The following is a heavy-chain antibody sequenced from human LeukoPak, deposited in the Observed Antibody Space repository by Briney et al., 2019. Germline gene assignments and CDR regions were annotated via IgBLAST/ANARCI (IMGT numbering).Heavy chain of an antibody. D-gene: IGHD6-13*01. V-gene: IGHV4-59*01. J-gene: IGHJ4*02. Sequence: SETLSLTCTVSGGSISSYYWSWIRQPPGKGLEWIGYIYYSGSTSYNPSLKSRITISVDTSKNQFSLKLSSVTAADTAVYYCARLYSSSLGRVFDYWGQGTLVTVSS. CDR3: ARLYSSSLGRVFDY. CDR1: GGSISSYY. CDR2: IYYSGST.